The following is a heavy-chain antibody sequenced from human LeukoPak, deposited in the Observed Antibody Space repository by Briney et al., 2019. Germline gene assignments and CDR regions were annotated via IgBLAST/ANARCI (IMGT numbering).Heavy chain of an antibody. Sequence: GGSLRLSCAASGFTFTNYAMSWVRQAPAKGLQWVSGISGSGGTTYYADSVKGRFTISRDNAKNTLYLQMNSLRAEDTAVYFCAKDRVVVAATTFDSWGQGTLVTVSS. V-gene: IGHV3-23*01. CDR3: AKDRVVVAATTFDS. D-gene: IGHD2-15*01. CDR2: ISGSGGTT. CDR1: GFTFTNYA. J-gene: IGHJ4*02.